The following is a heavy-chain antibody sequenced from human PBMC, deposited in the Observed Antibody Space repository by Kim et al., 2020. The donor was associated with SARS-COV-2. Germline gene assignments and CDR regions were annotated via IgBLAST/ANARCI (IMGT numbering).Heavy chain of an antibody. Sequence: GGSLRLSCPASGFTFSSYAMHWVRQAPGKGLEWVAVIWYDGSNKYYADSVKGRFTISRDNSKNTLYLQMNSLRAEDTAVYYCAKGSGSYYNPPYYYGMDV. CDR2: IWYDGSNK. V-gene: IGHV3-33*06. J-gene: IGHJ6*01. D-gene: IGHD3-10*01. CDR1: GFTFSSYA. CDR3: AKGSGSYYNPPYYYGMDV.